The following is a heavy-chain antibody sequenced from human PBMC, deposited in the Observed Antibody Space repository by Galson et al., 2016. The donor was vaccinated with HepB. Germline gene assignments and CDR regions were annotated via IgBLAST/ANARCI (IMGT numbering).Heavy chain of an antibody. D-gene: IGHD3-10*01. CDR1: GFTFSSYA. J-gene: IGHJ4*02. V-gene: IGHV3-23*01. Sequence: SLRLSCAASGFTFSSYAMNWVRQAPGKGLEWVSTISGSGGSIYYADSVKGRFTISRDNSKNTRYLQMNSLRAADTAVYYCASYYYVSGGTRKFEYWGQGTLVTVSS. CDR2: ISGSGGSI. CDR3: ASYYYVSGGTRKFEY.